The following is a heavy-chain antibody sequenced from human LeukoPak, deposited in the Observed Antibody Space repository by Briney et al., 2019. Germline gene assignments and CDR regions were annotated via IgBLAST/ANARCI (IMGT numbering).Heavy chain of an antibody. CDR2: ISGGGGST. CDR1: GFSFSSYA. J-gene: IGHJ4*02. CDR3: AKDLGSSSSVSDYFVS. V-gene: IGHV3-23*01. D-gene: IGHD6-6*01. Sequence: GGSLRLSCAASGFSFSSYAMSWVRQTPGKGLEWVSGISGGGGSTYYADSVKGRFTISRDNSKNTLYLQMNSLRAEDTAIYYCAKDLGSSSSVSDYFVSWGQGTLVTVSS.